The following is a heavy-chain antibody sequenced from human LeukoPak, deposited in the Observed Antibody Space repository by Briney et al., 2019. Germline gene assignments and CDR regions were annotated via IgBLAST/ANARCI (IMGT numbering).Heavy chain of an antibody. D-gene: IGHD3-3*01. J-gene: IGHJ3*02. CDR3: ARGSPEYYDFWSGKDAFDI. V-gene: IGHV3-7*01. CDR2: IKQDGSEK. CDR1: GFTFSSYW. Sequence: GGSLRLSCAASGFTFSSYWMSWVRQAPGKGLEWVANIKQDGSEKYYVDSVKGRFTISRDNAKNSLYLQMNSLRAEDTAVYYCARGSPEYYDFWSGKDAFDIWGQGTMVTVSS.